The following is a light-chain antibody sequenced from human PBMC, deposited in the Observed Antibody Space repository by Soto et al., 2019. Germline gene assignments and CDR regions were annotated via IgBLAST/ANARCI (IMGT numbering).Light chain of an antibody. V-gene: IGKV3-20*01. CDR3: QQYGSSSWT. J-gene: IGKJ1*01. Sequence: EIVLTQSPGTLSLSPGERATLSCRASQSVSDSYLAWYQQKPGQAPRLLIYVASSRATGIPDRFSGSGSGTDFTLTISRLEPEDFAVYYCQQYGSSSWTFGQGTKVDIK. CDR1: QSVSDSY. CDR2: VAS.